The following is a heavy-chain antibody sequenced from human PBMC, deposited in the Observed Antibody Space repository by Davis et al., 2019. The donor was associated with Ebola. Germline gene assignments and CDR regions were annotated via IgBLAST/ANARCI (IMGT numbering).Heavy chain of an antibody. D-gene: IGHD4-17*01. J-gene: IGHJ5*01. CDR3: NDYGSSGLFDS. CDR1: GFTFNNVW. CDR2: IKRKVDGGTT. Sequence: GESLKISCAASGFTFNNVWMDWVRQAPGKGLEWVGLIKRKVDGGTTHYAAPVKGRFTISRDDSKNTLYLQMNDLKTEDTAVYYCNDYGSSGLFDSWGQGTLVTVSS. V-gene: IGHV3-15*01.